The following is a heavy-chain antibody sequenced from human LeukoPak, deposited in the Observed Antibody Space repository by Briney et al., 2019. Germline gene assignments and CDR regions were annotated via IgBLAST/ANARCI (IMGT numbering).Heavy chain of an antibody. D-gene: IGHD1-26*01. Sequence: GASVKVSCKASGYTFTGYYMHWVRQAPGQGLEWMGWVNPTSGGTYSAQKFRGRVTMTRDTSISTANMDVSSLRSDDTAVYYCARGRRILLGDTNAGDFFDYWGQGTLVTVSS. J-gene: IGHJ4*02. V-gene: IGHV1-2*02. CDR3: ARGRRILLGDTNAGDFFDY. CDR1: GYTFTGYY. CDR2: VNPTSGGT.